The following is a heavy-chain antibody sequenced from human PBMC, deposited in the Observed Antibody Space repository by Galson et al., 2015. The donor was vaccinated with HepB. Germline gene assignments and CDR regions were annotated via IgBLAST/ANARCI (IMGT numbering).Heavy chain of an antibody. J-gene: IGHJ5*02. D-gene: IGHD2-2*01. Sequence: SETLSLTCAVYGGSFSGYYWSWIRQPPGKGLEWIGEINHSGSTNYNPSLKSRVTISVDTSKNQFSLKLSSVTAADTAVYYCARSFYCSSTSCYASWFDPWGQGTLVTVSS. CDR3: ARSFYCSSTSCYASWFDP. CDR1: GGSFSGYY. CDR2: INHSGST. V-gene: IGHV4-34*01.